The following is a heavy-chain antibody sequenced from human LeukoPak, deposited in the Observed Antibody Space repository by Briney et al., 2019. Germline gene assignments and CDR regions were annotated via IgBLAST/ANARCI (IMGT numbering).Heavy chain of an antibody. J-gene: IGHJ4*02. CDR3: ARGVRIVVVPAAIQGAFDY. V-gene: IGHV6-1*01. D-gene: IGHD2-2*02. CDR1: GDSVSSNSAA. Sequence: SQTLSLTCAISGDSVSSNSAAWNWIRQSPSRGLEWLGRTYYRSKWYNDYAVSVKSRITINPDTSKNQFSLQPNSVTPEDTAVYYCARGVRIVVVPAAIQGAFDYWGQGTLVTVSS. CDR2: TYYRSKWYN.